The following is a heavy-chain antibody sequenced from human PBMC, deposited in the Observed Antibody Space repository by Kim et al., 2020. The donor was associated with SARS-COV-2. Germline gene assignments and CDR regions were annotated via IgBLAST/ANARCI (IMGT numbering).Heavy chain of an antibody. CDR2: ISSSSSYI. J-gene: IGHJ6*02. Sequence: GGSLRLSCAASGFTFSSYSMNWVRQAPGKGLEWVSSISSSSSYIYYADSVKGRFTISRDNAKNSLYLQMNSLRAEDTAVYYCARVLPPSSGYGGDYYYGMDVWGQGTTVTVSS. V-gene: IGHV3-21*01. D-gene: IGHD3-22*01. CDR1: GFTFSSYS. CDR3: ARVLPPSSGYGGDYYYGMDV.